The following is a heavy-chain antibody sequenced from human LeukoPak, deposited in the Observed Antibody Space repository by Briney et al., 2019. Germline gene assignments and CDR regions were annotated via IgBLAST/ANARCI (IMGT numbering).Heavy chain of an antibody. J-gene: IGHJ5*02. CDR2: IYHSGST. Sequence: PSGTLSLTCAVSGGSISSSNWWSWVRQPPGKGLEWIGEIYHSGSTNYNPCLKSRVTISVDKSKNQFSLKLSSVTAADTAVYYCAREPYCSGGSCYSGGGSDNWFDPWGQGTLVTVSS. CDR1: GGSISSSNW. D-gene: IGHD2-15*01. CDR3: AREPYCSGGSCYSGGGSDNWFDP. V-gene: IGHV4-4*02.